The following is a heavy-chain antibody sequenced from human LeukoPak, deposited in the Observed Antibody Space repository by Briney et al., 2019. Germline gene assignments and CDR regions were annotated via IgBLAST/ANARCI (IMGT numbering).Heavy chain of an antibody. J-gene: IGHJ4*02. CDR3: ARGPYYYGSGSSYIHDY. Sequence: SETLSLTCAVSGGSISNSNFYWGWIRQPPGKGLEWIGTIYYSGSTYYNPSLKTRVTMSVDTSENQFSLKLTSVTAADTAVYYCARGPYYYGSGSSYIHDYWGQGTLVTVSS. D-gene: IGHD3-10*01. CDR1: GGSISNSNFY. V-gene: IGHV4-39*01. CDR2: IYYSGST.